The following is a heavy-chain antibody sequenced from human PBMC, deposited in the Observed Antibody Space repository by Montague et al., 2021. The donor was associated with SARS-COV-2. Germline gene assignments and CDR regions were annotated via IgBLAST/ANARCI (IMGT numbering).Heavy chain of an antibody. Sequence: SETLSLTCTVSGGSISRYFWNWIRQTPGKGLEWMGYVHDIESSIYSPSXXSRITILLDTPKNQFSLRLNAVTAADTAVYYCARVTLGGRVDRTRQYEGLDSWGQGILVTVSS. D-gene: IGHD3-16*01. CDR2: VHDIESS. V-gene: IGHV4-59*01. CDR3: ARVTLGGRVDRTRQYEGLDS. CDR1: GGSISRYF. J-gene: IGHJ4*02.